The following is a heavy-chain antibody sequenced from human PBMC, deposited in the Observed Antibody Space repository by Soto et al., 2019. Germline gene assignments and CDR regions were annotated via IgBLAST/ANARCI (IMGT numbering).Heavy chain of an antibody. J-gene: IGHJ4*02. CDR1: ARSFSGYY. D-gene: IGHD5-18*01. CDR2: INHSGST. CDR3: ARGDTASDY. V-gene: IGHV4-34*01. Sequence: PSETLSLAWAADARSFSGYYWSWIRQPPGKGLEWIGEINHSGSTNYNPSRKSRVTISVDTSKNQFSLKLNSVTAADTAVYYCARGDTASDYWGPGTLVTVSS.